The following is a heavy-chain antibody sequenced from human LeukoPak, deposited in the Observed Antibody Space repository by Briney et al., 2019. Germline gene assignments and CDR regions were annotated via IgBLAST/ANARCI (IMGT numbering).Heavy chain of an antibody. CDR1: GFTFSSYA. J-gene: IGHJ5*02. D-gene: IGHD5-18*01. CDR3: ARGIQLWLNWFDP. V-gene: IGHV3-7*01. CDR2: IKQDGSEK. Sequence: GGSLRLSCAASGFTFSSYAMSWVRQAPGKGLEWVANIKQDGSEKYYVDSVKGRFTISRDNAKNSLYLQMNSLRAEDTAVYYCARGIQLWLNWFDPWGQGTLVTVSS.